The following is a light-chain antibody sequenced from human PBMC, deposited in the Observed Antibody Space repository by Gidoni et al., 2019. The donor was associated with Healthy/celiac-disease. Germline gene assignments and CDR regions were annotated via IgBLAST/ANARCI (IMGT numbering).Light chain of an antibody. J-gene: IGKJ1*01. CDR1: QSVSSSY. CDR3: QQYGKSPLT. CDR2: GAS. V-gene: IGKV3-20*01. Sequence: TLSCRASQSVSSSYLAWYQQKPGQAPRLLIYGASSRATGIPDRFSGSGSGTDFTLTISRLEPEDFAVYYCQQYGKSPLTFGRGTKVEIK.